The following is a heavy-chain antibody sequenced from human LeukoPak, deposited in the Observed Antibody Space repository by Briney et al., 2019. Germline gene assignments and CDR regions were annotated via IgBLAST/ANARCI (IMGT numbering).Heavy chain of an antibody. CDR2: ISYDGSNQ. V-gene: IGHV3-30*03. Sequence: GGSLRLSCAGSGFTFSSYGMHWVRQAPGKGLEWVAVISYDGSNQFYADSVKGRYTISRDNSKDTLYLQMNSLRAEDTAVYYCARVARGSSGYSLDPWGQGTLVTVSS. CDR1: GFTFSSYG. CDR3: ARVARGSSGYSLDP. D-gene: IGHD3-22*01. J-gene: IGHJ5*02.